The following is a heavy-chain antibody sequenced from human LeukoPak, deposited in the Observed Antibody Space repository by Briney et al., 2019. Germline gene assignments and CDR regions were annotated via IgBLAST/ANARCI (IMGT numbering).Heavy chain of an antibody. CDR2: IKQDGSEK. J-gene: IGHJ4*02. Sequence: GGSLRLSCVASGFTFSSRDWMTWVRQAPGKGLEWVANIKQDGSEKNYVDSVKGRFTISRDNAKNSVDLQMNSLRVEDTAVYFCARDRWGYSYGGDWGQGTLVTVSS. D-gene: IGHD5-18*01. CDR1: GFTFSSRDW. CDR3: ARDRWGYSYGGD. V-gene: IGHV3-7*01.